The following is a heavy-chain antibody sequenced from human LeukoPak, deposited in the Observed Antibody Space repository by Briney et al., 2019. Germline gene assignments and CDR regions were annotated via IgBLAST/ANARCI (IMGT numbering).Heavy chain of an antibody. CDR1: GGSISSSSYY. J-gene: IGHJ4*02. Sequence: SETLSLTCTVSGGSISSSSYYWGWIRHPPGKGLEWIGSIYYSGSTYYNPSLKSRVTISVDTSKNQFSLKLSSVTAADTAVYYCSGALVATDFDYWGQGTLVTVSS. V-gene: IGHV4-39*01. CDR2: IYYSGST. D-gene: IGHD5-12*01. CDR3: SGALVATDFDY.